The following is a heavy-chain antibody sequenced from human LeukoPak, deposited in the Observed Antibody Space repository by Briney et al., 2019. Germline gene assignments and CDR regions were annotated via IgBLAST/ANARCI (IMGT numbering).Heavy chain of an antibody. V-gene: IGHV1-2*02. D-gene: IGHD3-10*01. J-gene: IGHJ3*02. CDR3: ARNLWFGESSDAFDM. CDR2: INPKSGGT. CDR1: GYTFTKYG. Sequence: ASVKVSCKASGYTFTKYGISWVRQAPGQGLEWMGWINPKSGGTNYAQKFQGRVTMTRDTSISTAYMDMSSLRSDDTAVYYCARNLWFGESSDAFDMWGQGTMVTVSS.